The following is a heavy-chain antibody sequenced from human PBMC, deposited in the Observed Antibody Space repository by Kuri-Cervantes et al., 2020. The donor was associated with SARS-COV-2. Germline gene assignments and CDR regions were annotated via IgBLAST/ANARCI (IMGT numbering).Heavy chain of an antibody. D-gene: IGHD2-2*01. CDR2: ISSSSSTI. CDR1: GFTFSSYS. V-gene: IGHV3-48*02. Sequence: GESLKISCAASGFTFSSYSMNWARQAPGKGLEWVSYISSSSSTIYYADSVKGRFTISRDNAKNSLYLQMNSLRDEGTAVYYCARGYCSSTSCPPYYYYGMDVWGQGTTVTVSS. CDR3: ARGYCSSTSCPPYYYYGMDV. J-gene: IGHJ6*02.